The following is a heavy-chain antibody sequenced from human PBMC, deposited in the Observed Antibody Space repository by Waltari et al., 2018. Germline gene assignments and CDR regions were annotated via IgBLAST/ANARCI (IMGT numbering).Heavy chain of an antibody. CDR3: AREWGVMVGTAGYYFDY. CDR1: GFTFSRYT. V-gene: IGHV3-21*01. J-gene: IGHJ4*02. Sequence: EVQLVGSGGGLVKPGGSLRLSCAASGFTFSRYTMNWVRQAPGKGLEWVSYSSVESSYIYYADSVKGRLTISRDNAKNSMYLQMNGLRAEDTAVYYCAREWGVMVGTAGYYFDYWGQGTLVTVSS. D-gene: IGHD2-15*01. CDR2: SSVESSYI.